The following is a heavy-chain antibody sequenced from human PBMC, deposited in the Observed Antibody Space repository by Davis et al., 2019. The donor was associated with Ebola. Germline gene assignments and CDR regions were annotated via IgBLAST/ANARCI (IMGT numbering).Heavy chain of an antibody. V-gene: IGHV3-23*01. CDR3: AKDTSSIWFDV. Sequence: GGSLRLSCAASGFAFSNYVMSRVRRAPGKGLEWVSTLGLSADTYYADSVKGRFIISRDNSKNTLHLQMNSLRVEDTAIYYCAKDTSSIWFDVWGQGTMVTVSS. CDR1: GFAFSNYV. D-gene: IGHD6-13*01. CDR2: LGLSADT. J-gene: IGHJ3*01.